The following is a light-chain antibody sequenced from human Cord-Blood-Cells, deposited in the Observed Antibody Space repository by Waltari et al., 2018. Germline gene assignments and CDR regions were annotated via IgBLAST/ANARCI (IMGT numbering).Light chain of an antibody. CDR1: QSVSSN. CDR3: QQYNNWPPYT. J-gene: IGKJ2*01. CDR2: GAS. V-gene: IGKV3-15*01. Sequence: DIVMTQSPATLSVSPGERHTLSSRASQSVSSNLAWYQQKPGQPPRLLIYGASTRATGIQARFSGSGSGTEFTFTISSLQSEDFAVYYCQQYNNWPPYTGGQGTMLEIK.